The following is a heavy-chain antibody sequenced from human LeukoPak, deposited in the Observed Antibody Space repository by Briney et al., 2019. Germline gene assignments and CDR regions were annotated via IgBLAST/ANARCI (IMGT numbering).Heavy chain of an antibody. CDR3: AKGLDGSGSYSPLDY. J-gene: IGHJ4*02. CDR2: ISNSGDYT. Sequence: GGPLRLSCGASGFNFITYAMTWVRQAPGKGLEWVSSISNSGDYTYYADSVKGRFTISRDSSKNALFLQMNSLRAEDTAVYYCAKGLDGSGSYSPLDYWGQGTLVTVSS. D-gene: IGHD3-10*01. V-gene: IGHV3-23*01. CDR1: GFNFITYA.